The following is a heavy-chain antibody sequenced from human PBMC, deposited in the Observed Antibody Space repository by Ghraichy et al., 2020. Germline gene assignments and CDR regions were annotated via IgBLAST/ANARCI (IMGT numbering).Heavy chain of an antibody. CDR3: ARGYDFWT. Sequence: GESLSLSCAASGFIVSNNYMSWVRQAPGKGLKWVSVIFNSGTTYYADSVKGRFTSSRDNSKNALYLEMNSLRAEDTAVYYCARGYDFWTWGQGTLVTVSS. V-gene: IGHV3-66*02. CDR1: GFIVSNNY. D-gene: IGHD3-3*01. CDR2: IFNSGTT. J-gene: IGHJ5*02.